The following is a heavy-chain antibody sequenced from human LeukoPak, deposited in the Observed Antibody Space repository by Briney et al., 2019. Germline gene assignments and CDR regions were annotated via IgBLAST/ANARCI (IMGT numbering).Heavy chain of an antibody. Sequence: GGSLRLSCSASGFTFSSYAMHWVRQAPGKGLEYVSAISSNGGSTYYADSVKGRFTISRDNSKNTLYLQMNSLRAEDTAVYYCAKDHGNTAMVFDYWGQGTLVTVSS. D-gene: IGHD5-18*01. CDR3: AKDHGNTAMVFDY. J-gene: IGHJ4*02. V-gene: IGHV3-64*04. CDR2: ISSNGGST. CDR1: GFTFSSYA.